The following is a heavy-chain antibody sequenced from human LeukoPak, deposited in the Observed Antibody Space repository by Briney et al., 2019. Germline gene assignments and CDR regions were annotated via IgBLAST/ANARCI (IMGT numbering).Heavy chain of an antibody. D-gene: IGHD3-22*01. CDR2: ISSSSSYT. J-gene: IGHJ4*02. Sequence: GGSLRLSCAASGFTFSSYSMNWVRQAPGKGLEWVSYISSSSSYTNYADSVKGRFTISRDNAKNSLYLQMSSMRADDTAVYYCAVYYFDSSGYYYFDYWGQGTLVTVSS. CDR3: AVYYFDSSGYYYFDY. V-gene: IGHV3-21*05. CDR1: GFTFSSYS.